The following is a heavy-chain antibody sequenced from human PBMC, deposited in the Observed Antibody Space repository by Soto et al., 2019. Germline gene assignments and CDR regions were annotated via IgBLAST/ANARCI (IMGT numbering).Heavy chain of an antibody. CDR1: GYTFTSYY. J-gene: IGHJ5*02. Sequence: ASVKVSCKASGYTFTSYYMHWVRQAPGQGLEWMGIINPSGGSTSYAQKFQGRVTMTRDTSTSTVYMELSSLRSEDTAVYYCARGGVPAAIGRANWFDPWGQGTLVTVSS. D-gene: IGHD2-2*01. V-gene: IGHV1-46*01. CDR2: INPSGGST. CDR3: ARGGVPAAIGRANWFDP.